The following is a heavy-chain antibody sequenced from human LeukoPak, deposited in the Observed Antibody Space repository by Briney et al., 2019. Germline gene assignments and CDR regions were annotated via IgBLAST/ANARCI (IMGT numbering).Heavy chain of an antibody. Sequence: SETLSLTCTVSGGSISSYYWSWLRQPPGKGLEWIGYIYYSGSTNYNPSLKSRVTISVDTSKNQFSLKLSSVTAADTAVYYCAREVITMVRGVRLYYYYYMDVWGKGTTVTVSS. CDR3: AREVITMVRGVRLYYYYYMDV. CDR2: IYYSGST. CDR1: GGSISSYY. D-gene: IGHD3-10*01. V-gene: IGHV4-59*01. J-gene: IGHJ6*03.